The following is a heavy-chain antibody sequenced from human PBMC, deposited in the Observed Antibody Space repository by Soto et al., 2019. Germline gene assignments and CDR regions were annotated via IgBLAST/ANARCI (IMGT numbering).Heavy chain of an antibody. Sequence: SETLSLTCTVSGGSISSSSYYWGWIRHPPGKGLEWIGSIYYSGSTYYNPSLKSRVTISVDTSKNQFSLKLSSVTAADTAVYYCARRVEMATITNWFDPWGQGTLVTVYS. V-gene: IGHV4-39*01. CDR1: GGSISSSSYY. D-gene: IGHD5-12*01. CDR2: IYYSGST. J-gene: IGHJ5*02. CDR3: ARRVEMATITNWFDP.